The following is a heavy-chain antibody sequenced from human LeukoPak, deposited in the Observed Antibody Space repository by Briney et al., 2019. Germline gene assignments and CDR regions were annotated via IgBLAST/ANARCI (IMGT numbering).Heavy chain of an antibody. CDR2: INPSGGST. CDR1: GYTFTSYY. D-gene: IGHD4-17*01. Sequence: GASVKVSCKASGYTFTSYYMHWVRQAPGQGLEWMGIINPSGGSTSYAQKFQGRVTMTRDMSTSTVYMELSSLRSEDTAVYYCARATYVTSRHGDYARYYYYYMDVWGKGTTVTVSS. V-gene: IGHV1-46*01. CDR3: ARATYVTSRHGDYARYYYYYMDV. J-gene: IGHJ6*03.